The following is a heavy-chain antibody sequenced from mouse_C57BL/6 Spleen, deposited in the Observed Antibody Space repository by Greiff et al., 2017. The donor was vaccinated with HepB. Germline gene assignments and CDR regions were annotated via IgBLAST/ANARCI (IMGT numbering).Heavy chain of an antibody. D-gene: IGHD3-2*02. CDR1: GYTFTSYW. J-gene: IGHJ3*01. V-gene: IGHV1-50*01. CDR2: IDPSDSYT. CDR3: ARRTAQATRVSWFAY. Sequence: QVQLQQPGAELVKPGASVKLSCKASGYTFTSYWMQWVKQRPGQGLEWIGEIDPSDSYTNYNQKFKGKATLTVDASSSTAYMQLSSLTSEDSAVYYCARRTAQATRVSWFAYWGQGTLVTVSA.